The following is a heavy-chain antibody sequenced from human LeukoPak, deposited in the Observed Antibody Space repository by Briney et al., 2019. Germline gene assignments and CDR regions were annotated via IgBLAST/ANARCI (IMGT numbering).Heavy chain of an antibody. CDR2: INAGNGNT. V-gene: IGHV1-3*01. D-gene: IGHD2-2*01. J-gene: IGHJ4*02. Sequence: ASVKVSCKASGYTFTRYAMHWVRQAPGQRLEWMGWINAGNGNTKYSQKLQGRVTITRDTSASTAYMELSSLRSEDTAVYYCARGYCSSTSCYAIDYWGQGTLVTVSS. CDR3: ARGYCSSTSCYAIDY. CDR1: GYTFTRYA.